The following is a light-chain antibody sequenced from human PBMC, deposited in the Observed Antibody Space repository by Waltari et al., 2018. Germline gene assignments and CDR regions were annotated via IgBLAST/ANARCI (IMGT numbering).Light chain of an antibody. CDR2: RVN. CDR3: AAWDDSLSGYV. J-gene: IGLJ1*01. Sequence: QSVLTQPPSASETPAQRVTISCSGSSSNIGTHPVFWYQQLPGRAPTLLIYRVNQRPSGVPDRFSGSKSGTSASLAISGLRSEDEADYYCAAWDDSLSGYVFGAGTKVTVL. CDR1: SSNIGTHP. V-gene: IGLV1-47*01.